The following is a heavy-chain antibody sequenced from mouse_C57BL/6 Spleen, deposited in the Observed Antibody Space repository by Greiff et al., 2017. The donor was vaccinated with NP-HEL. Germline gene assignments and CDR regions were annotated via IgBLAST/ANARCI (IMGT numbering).Heavy chain of an antibody. CDR3: ARSFDGYYGSAMDD. CDR2: IYPRSGNT. CDR1: GYTFTSYG. Sequence: QVQLQQSGAELARPGASVKLSCKASGYTFTSYGISWVKQRTGQGLEWIGEIYPRSGNTYYNEKFKGKATLTADKSSSTAYMELRSLTSEDSAVYFCARSFDGYYGSAMDDWGQGTSVTVSS. D-gene: IGHD2-3*01. J-gene: IGHJ4*01. V-gene: IGHV1-81*01.